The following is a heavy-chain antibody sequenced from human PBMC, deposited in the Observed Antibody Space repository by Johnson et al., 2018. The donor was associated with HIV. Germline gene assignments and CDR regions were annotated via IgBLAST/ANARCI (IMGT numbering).Heavy chain of an antibody. V-gene: IGHV3-23*04. CDR1: RFTFSNYA. J-gene: IGHJ3*02. Sequence: VQLVESGGGVVQPGKSLRLSCSASRFTFSNYAMNWVRQAPGTGLEWVSAISGSGGSTYYADSVKGRFTISRDNSKTTLYLQMNSLKTEDTAVYYCTTRVTVVIISSDAFDIWGQGTMVTVSS. CDR3: TTRVTVVIISSDAFDI. D-gene: IGHD3-3*01. CDR2: ISGSGGST.